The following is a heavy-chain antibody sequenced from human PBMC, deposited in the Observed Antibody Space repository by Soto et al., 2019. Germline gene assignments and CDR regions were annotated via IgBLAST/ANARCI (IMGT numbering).Heavy chain of an antibody. J-gene: IGHJ4*02. CDR2: ISYDGSNK. CDR1: GFTFSSYG. CDR3: AKDLQQLVLRDYFDY. Sequence: VRSLRLSCAASGFTFSSYGMHWVRQAPGKGLEWVAVISYDGSNKYYADSVKGRFTISRDNSKNTLYLQMNSLRAEDTAVYYCAKDLQQLVLRDYFDYWGQGTLVTVSS. V-gene: IGHV3-30*18. D-gene: IGHD6-6*01.